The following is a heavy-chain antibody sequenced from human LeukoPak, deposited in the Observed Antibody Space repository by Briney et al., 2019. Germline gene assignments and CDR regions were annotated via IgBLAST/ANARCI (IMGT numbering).Heavy chain of an antibody. D-gene: IGHD2-2*02. CDR2: ISGSGGST. CDR3: AGYNCSSTTCYTGGFDY. Sequence: GGSLRLSCAASGFTFSSYSMNWVRQAPGKGLEWVSAISGSGGSTYYTDSVKGRFTISRDSSKNTLYLQMNSLTAEDTAVYYCAGYNCSSTTCYTGGFDYWGQGTLVTVSS. J-gene: IGHJ4*02. CDR1: GFTFSSYS. V-gene: IGHV3-23*01.